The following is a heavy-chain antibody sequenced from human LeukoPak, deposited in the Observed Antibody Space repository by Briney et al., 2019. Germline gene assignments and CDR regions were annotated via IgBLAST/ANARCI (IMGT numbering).Heavy chain of an antibody. CDR2: IIVSGGST. CDR1: AFTFSSYA. Sequence: GRSLRLSCAASAFTFSSYAMSCVRQAPRKGLGWVSSIIVSGGSTYYADSVKGRFTISRDNSKKTLYLEMSSLRAEDTGVYYCANAHHYYDSSGWRDYWGQGTVVSV. D-gene: IGHD3-22*01. V-gene: IGHV3-23*01. J-gene: IGHJ4*02. CDR3: ANAHHYYDSSGWRDY.